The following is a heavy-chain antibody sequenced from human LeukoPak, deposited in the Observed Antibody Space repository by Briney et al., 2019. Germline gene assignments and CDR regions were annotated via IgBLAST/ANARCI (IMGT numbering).Heavy chain of an antibody. V-gene: IGHV1-18*01. J-gene: IGHJ5*02. CDR2: ISAYNGDT. Sequence: GASVKVSCKASGDTFTSYGISWVRQAPGQGLEWMGWISAYNGDTNYAQKFQGRVTLTTDRTTSTAYLELRSLRSDDTAVYYCARDPSNTSGWKTWFDPWGQGTLVTVSS. CDR3: ARDPSNTSGWKTWFDP. D-gene: IGHD6-19*01. CDR1: GDTFTSYG.